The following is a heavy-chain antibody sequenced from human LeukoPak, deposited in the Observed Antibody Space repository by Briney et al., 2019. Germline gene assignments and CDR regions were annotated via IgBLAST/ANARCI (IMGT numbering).Heavy chain of an antibody. V-gene: IGHV4-59*12. CDR2: IYYSGST. D-gene: IGHD6-13*01. Sequence: SETLSLTCTVSGGSISSYYWSWIRQPPGKGLEWIGYIYYSGSTNYNPSLKSRVTISVDTSKNQFSLKLSSVTAADTAVYYCARVGKQQLAYYFDYWGQGTLVTVSS. CDR1: GGSISSYY. J-gene: IGHJ4*02. CDR3: ARVGKQQLAYYFDY.